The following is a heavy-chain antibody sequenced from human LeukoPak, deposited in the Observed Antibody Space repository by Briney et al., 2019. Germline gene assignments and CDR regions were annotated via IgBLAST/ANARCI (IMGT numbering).Heavy chain of an antibody. CDR1: GFTLSNYG. Sequence: GRSLRLSCAASGFTLSNYGMHWVRQARGKGLEWVALISYDGSKKYFADSVKGRFTISRDNSKNTLYLQMNSLRAEDTAVYYCAKGFGSGSRLFDYWGQGTLVTVSS. J-gene: IGHJ4*02. V-gene: IGHV3-30*18. CDR3: AKGFGSGSRLFDY. D-gene: IGHD3-10*01. CDR2: ISYDGSKK.